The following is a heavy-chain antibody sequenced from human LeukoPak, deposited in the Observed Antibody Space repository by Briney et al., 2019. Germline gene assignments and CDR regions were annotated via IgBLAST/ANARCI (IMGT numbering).Heavy chain of an antibody. D-gene: IGHD2-21*01. CDR2: INHSGST. Sequence: PSETLSLTCAVYGGSFSGYYWSWIRQPPGKGLEWIGEINHSGSTNYNPSLKSRVTISVDTSKSQFSLKLSSVTAADTAVYYCARRGYSLGRWGQGTLVTVSS. CDR3: ARRGYSLGR. V-gene: IGHV4-34*01. CDR1: GGSFSGYY. J-gene: IGHJ4*02.